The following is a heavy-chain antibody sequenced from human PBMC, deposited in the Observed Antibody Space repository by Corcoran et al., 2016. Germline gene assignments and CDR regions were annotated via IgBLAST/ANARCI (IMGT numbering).Heavy chain of an antibody. Sequence: QVQLVESGGGVVQPGRSLRLSCAASGFTFSSYGMHWVRQAPGKGLEWVAVIWYDGSNKYYADSVKGRFTISRDNSKNTLYLQMNSLRAEDTAVYYCARFRAEAGAWYYGMDVWGQGTTVTVSS. CDR1: GFTFSSYG. J-gene: IGHJ6*02. V-gene: IGHV3-33*01. D-gene: IGHD6-13*01. CDR2: IWYDGSNK. CDR3: ARFRAEAGAWYYGMDV.